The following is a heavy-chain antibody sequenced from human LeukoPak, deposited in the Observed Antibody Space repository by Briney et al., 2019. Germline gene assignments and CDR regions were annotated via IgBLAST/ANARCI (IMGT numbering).Heavy chain of an antibody. J-gene: IGHJ5*02. Sequence: SETLSLTCTVSGGSISSYYWSWIRQPPGKGLEWIGYIYYSGSANYNPSLKSRVTISVDTSKNQFSLKLSSVTAADTAVYYCARAPYNWNGGPLGWFDPWGQGTLVTVSP. CDR3: ARAPYNWNGGPLGWFDP. CDR2: IYYSGSA. V-gene: IGHV4-59*12. D-gene: IGHD1-1*01. CDR1: GGSISSYY.